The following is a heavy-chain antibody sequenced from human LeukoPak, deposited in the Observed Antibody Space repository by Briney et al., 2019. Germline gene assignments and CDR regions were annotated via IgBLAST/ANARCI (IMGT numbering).Heavy chain of an antibody. CDR3: ARGGGGFVWGSYYNINY. CDR1: GYTFADYY. V-gene: IGHV1-2*02. D-gene: IGHD3-10*01. CDR2: INPNSGGT. Sequence: ASVKVSCKASGYTFADYYVQWVRQAPGQGLEWMGWINPNSGGTNYAQRFQGRVTMTRDTSISTAYMELSRLRSDDTAVYYGARGGGGFVWGSYYNINYWGQGTLVTVSS. J-gene: IGHJ4*02.